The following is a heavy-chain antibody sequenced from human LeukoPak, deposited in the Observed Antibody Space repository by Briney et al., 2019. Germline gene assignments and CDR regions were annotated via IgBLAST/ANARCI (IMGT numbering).Heavy chain of an antibody. D-gene: IGHD2-15*01. Sequence: SETLSLTCTVSGGSISSYYWSWIRQPPGKGLEWIGYIYYSGSTNYNPSLKSRVTISVGTSKNQFSLKLSSVTAADTAVYYCARDFGEYCSGGSCQRDYYYGMGVWGQGTTVTVSS. CDR3: ARDFGEYCSGGSCQRDYYYGMGV. V-gene: IGHV4-59*01. CDR2: IYYSGST. CDR1: GGSISSYY. J-gene: IGHJ6*02.